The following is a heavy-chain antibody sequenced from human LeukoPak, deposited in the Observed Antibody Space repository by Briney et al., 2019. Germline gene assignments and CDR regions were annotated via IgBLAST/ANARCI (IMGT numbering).Heavy chain of an antibody. CDR3: ASDRIEVDAFDI. CDR2: IYTSGST. J-gene: IGHJ3*02. V-gene: IGHV4-61*02. Sequence: SQTLSLTCTVSGGSISSGSYYWSWIRQPAGKGLEWIGRIYTSGSTNYNPSLKSRVTISVDTSKNQFSLKLSSVTAADTAVYYCASDRIEVDAFDIWGQGTMVTVSS. CDR1: GGSISSGSYY. D-gene: IGHD2-15*01.